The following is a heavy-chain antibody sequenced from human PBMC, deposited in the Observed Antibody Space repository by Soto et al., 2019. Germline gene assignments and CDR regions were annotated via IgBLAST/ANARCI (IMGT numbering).Heavy chain of an antibody. CDR1: GFTFTTYW. D-gene: IGHD3-22*01. Sequence: EVQLVESGGGLVQPGGSLRLSCAASGFTFTTYWMSWVRQAPGKGLEWVANIKQDGRAAWYVDSVKGRFTISRDNAKKSLYLQMNSLRLDDTAVYYCARGDYHDASGPFSDAFGIWGPGTMVTVSS. J-gene: IGHJ3*02. CDR3: ARGDYHDASGPFSDAFGI. CDR2: IKQDGRAA. V-gene: IGHV3-7*04.